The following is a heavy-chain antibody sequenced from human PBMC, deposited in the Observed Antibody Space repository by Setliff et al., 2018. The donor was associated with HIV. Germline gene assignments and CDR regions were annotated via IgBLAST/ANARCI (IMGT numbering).Heavy chain of an antibody. D-gene: IGHD2-8*01. CDR2: ISNDGTNK. J-gene: IGHJ6*03. CDR3: ARLCLRCKGLIYYYMDV. Sequence: PGGSLRLSCAASGFTFSSYAIHWVRQAPGKGLEWVAVISNDGTNKYYADSVEGRFTISRDNAKNTLYLQMNSLRAEDTALYHCARLCLRCKGLIYYYMDVWGKGTTVTV. CDR1: GFTFSSYA. V-gene: IGHV3-30*04.